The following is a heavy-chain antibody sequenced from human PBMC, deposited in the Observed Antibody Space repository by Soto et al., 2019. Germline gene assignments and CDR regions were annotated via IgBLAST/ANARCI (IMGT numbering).Heavy chain of an antibody. CDR2: INPNSGGT. CDR1: GYTFSEYY. D-gene: IGHD1-1*01. CDR3: AREPATAKPEGVDF. V-gene: IGHV1-2*02. J-gene: IGHJ4*02. Sequence: ASVKVSCKASGYTFSEYYIHSVRQAPGQGLEWMGWINPNSGGTKYAPKFQGGVTMTRDTSITTAYMELSRLRSGDTAVYYCAREPATAKPEGVDFWGKGTLVTVSS.